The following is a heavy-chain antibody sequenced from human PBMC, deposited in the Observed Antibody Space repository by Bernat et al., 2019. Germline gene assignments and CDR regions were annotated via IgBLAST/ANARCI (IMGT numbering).Heavy chain of an antibody. CDR2: IKSKGSGETT. J-gene: IGHJ4*02. V-gene: IGHV3-15*01. D-gene: IGHD2-15*01. CDR3: TWLGYCSGCSCSSVGDYFNY. Sequence: EVQLVESGGGLVKPGGSLRLSCAASGFTFSNAWMSWVRQTPGKGLEWVGRIKSKGSGETTDYAAPVRGRFTISRDDSKTTLYLQMNSLKTEDTAVYYCTWLGYCSGCSCSSVGDYFNYWGQGTLVTVSS. CDR1: GFTFSNAW.